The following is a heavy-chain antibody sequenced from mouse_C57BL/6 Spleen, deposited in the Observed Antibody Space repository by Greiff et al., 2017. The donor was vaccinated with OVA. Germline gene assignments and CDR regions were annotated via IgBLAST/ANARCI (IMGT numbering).Heavy chain of an antibody. CDR3: ARYLTTVDRDWYFDV. CDR2: IRNKANGYTT. Sequence: EVKLVESGGGLVQPGGSLSLSCAASGFTFTDYYMSWVRQPPGKALEWLGFIRNKANGYTTEYSASVKGRFTISRDNSQSILYLQMNALRAEDSATYYCARYLTTVDRDWYFDVWGTGTTVTVSS. V-gene: IGHV7-3*01. J-gene: IGHJ1*03. D-gene: IGHD1-1*01. CDR1: GFTFTDYY.